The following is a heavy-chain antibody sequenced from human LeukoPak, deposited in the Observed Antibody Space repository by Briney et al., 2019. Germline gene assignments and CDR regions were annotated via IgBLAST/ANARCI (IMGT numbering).Heavy chain of an antibody. CDR2: ISSSSSYI. D-gene: IGHD3-10*01. V-gene: IGHV3-21*01. Sequence: RGSLRLSCAASGFTFSSYSMNWVRHAPGKGLEWGSFISSSSSYIYYADSVKGRFTISRDNAKSSLYLQMNTLRDQDTSVYYSARGEYGSGSYHIDYWGQGTLVTVSS. CDR3: ARGEYGSGSYHIDY. CDR1: GFTFSSYS. J-gene: IGHJ4*02.